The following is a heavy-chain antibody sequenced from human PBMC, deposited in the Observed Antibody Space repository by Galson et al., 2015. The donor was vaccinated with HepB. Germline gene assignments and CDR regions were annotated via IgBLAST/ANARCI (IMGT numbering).Heavy chain of an antibody. CDR1: GGSVNRPDYY. V-gene: IGHV4-39*01. CDR3: ASLRGGDYFDN. D-gene: IGHD3-10*01. J-gene: IGHJ4*02. CDR2: IYYNGVT. Sequence: SETLSLTCTVSGGSVNRPDYYWGWIRQPPGKGLEWIGNIYYNGVTYYNPSLKSRVAISVDTTKNQFSLRVTSVAAADTAVYYCASLRGGDYFDNWGQGTLVTVSS.